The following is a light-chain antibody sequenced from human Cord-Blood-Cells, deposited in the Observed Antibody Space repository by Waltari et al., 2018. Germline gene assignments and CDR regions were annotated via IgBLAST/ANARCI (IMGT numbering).Light chain of an antibody. CDR1: QSVSSN. CDR2: GAS. Sequence: EIVMTQSPAXLSVSPGXRATLXCRASQSVSSNXXWYQQKPGQAPRLLIYGASTRATGIPARFSGSXXGTEFTLTISSLQSEDFAVYYCQKYNXXXPLTFGGGTKVEIK. CDR3: QKYNXXXPLT. V-gene: IGKV3-15*01. J-gene: IGKJ4*01.